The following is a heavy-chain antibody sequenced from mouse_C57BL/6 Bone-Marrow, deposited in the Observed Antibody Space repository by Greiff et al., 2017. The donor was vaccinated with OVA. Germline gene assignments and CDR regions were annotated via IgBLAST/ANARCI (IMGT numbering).Heavy chain of an antibody. CDR1: GFTFSDYG. CDR2: ISSGSSTI. Sequence: EVQLVESGGGLVKPGGSLKLSCAASGFTFSDYGMHWVRQAPEKGLEWVAYISSGSSTIYYADTVKGRFTISRDNAKNTLFLQMTSLRSEDTAMYYCARMNYDGGKNAMDYWGQGTSVTVSS. J-gene: IGHJ4*01. D-gene: IGHD2-4*01. CDR3: ARMNYDGGKNAMDY. V-gene: IGHV5-17*01.